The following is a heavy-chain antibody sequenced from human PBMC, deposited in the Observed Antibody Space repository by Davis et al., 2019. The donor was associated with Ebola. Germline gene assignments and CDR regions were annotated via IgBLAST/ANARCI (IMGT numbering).Heavy chain of an antibody. Sequence: ASVKVSCKASGYTFTSYDINWVRQATGQGLEWMGWMNPNSGNTGYAQKFQGRVTMTRNTSISTVYMELSSLRSEDTAVYYCARGTVNYYYDSSGYYPCWGQGTLVTVSS. D-gene: IGHD3-22*01. J-gene: IGHJ4*02. CDR3: ARGTVNYYYDSSGYYPC. CDR2: MNPNSGNT. V-gene: IGHV1-8*01. CDR1: GYTFTSYD.